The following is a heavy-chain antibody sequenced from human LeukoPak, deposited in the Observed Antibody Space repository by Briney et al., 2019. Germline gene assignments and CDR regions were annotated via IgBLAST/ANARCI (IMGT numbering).Heavy chain of an antibody. CDR1: GFTFSSYE. D-gene: IGHD2-15*01. J-gene: IGHJ4*02. V-gene: IGHV3-48*03. Sequence: PGGSLRLSCAASGFTFSSYEMNWVRQAPGKGLEWVSYISSSGSTIYYADSVKGRFTISRDNAKNSLYLQMNSLRAEDTAVYYCARVMSDDIAGYFDYWGQGTLVTVSS. CDR2: ISSSGSTI. CDR3: ARVMSDDIAGYFDY.